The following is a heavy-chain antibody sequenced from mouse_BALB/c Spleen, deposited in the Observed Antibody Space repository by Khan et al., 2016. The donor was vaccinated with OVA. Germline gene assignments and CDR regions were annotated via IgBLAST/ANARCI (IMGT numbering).Heavy chain of an antibody. CDR2: INYSGNT. V-gene: IGHV3-2*02. CDR3: ARKDYYDYDPFPY. J-gene: IGHJ3*01. Sequence: VQLKESGPGLVKPSQSLSLTCTVTGYSITSEYARNWIRQFPGNKLEWMGYINYSGNTRFNPSLRSRISITRDTSTNQSILQLNTVTTEDTATYYCARKDYYDYDPFPYWGQGTLVTVSA. D-gene: IGHD2-4*01. CDR1: GYSITSEYA.